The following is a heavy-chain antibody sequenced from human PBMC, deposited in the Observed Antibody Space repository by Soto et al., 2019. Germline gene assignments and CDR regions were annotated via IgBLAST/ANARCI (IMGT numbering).Heavy chain of an antibody. CDR1: GGSVSSESHY. V-gene: IGHV4-61*01. CDR2: IYYTGST. D-gene: IGHD1-26*01. Sequence: SETLSLTCTVSGGSVSSESHYWSWIRQTPGKGLEWIGYIYYTGSTNYNPSLKGRVTMSVDTSRDQVSLRLRSVTRADTAVYYCVRDGTPGDYGMDVWGQGTTVTVSS. J-gene: IGHJ6*02. CDR3: VRDGTPGDYGMDV.